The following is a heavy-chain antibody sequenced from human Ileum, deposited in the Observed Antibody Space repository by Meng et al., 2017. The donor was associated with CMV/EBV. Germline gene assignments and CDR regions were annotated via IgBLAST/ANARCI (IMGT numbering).Heavy chain of an antibody. J-gene: IGHJ4*02. Sequence: QVQLQESGPGLVKPSETLSLICTVSGGSVNNYYWSWIRQSAGKGLEWIGRFYSSDTYNYHPSLDSRVTMSLDTFKNQFSLNLRSVTAADTATYYCARGPGASTREGFDYWGLGTLVTVSS. D-gene: IGHD1-26*01. V-gene: IGHV4-4*07. CDR3: ARGPGASTREGFDY. CDR1: GGSVNNYY. CDR2: FYSSDTY.